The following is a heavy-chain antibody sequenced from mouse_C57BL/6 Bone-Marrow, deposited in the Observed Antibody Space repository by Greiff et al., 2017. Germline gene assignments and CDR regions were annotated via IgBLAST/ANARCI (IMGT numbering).Heavy chain of an antibody. V-gene: IGHV5-16*01. Sequence: DVMLVESEGGLVQPGSSMNLSCTASGFTFSDYYMAWVRQVPEKGLEWVANINYDGSSTYYLDSLKSRFIISRDNAKNILYLQLSSLKSEDTATYYCARVSSPGVGFAYWGQGTLVTVSA. CDR3: ARVSSPGVGFAY. CDR1: GFTFSDYY. D-gene: IGHD1-1*01. CDR2: INYDGSST. J-gene: IGHJ3*01.